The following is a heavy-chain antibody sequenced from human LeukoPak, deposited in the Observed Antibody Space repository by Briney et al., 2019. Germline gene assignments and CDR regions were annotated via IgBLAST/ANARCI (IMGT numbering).Heavy chain of an antibody. CDR3: AVGRAVAGRDYYYYYYMDV. CDR1: GGTFSSYA. Sequence: SVKVSCKASGGTFSSYAISWVRQAPGQGLEWIGRIIPIFGTANYAQKFQGRVTITTDESTRTAYVELSSLRSEDTAVYYCAVGRAVAGRDYYYYYYMDVWGKGTTVTVSS. V-gene: IGHV1-69*05. J-gene: IGHJ6*03. D-gene: IGHD6-19*01. CDR2: IIPIFGTA.